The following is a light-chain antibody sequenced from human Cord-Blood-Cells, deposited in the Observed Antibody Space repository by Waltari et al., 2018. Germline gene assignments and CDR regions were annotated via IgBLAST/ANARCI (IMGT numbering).Light chain of an antibody. V-gene: IGLV2-14*03. CDR3: SSYTSSSWV. J-gene: IGLJ3*02. CDR1: SSVVDGSYN. Sequence: QYALPQPASVSASPAPSTTISCTGTSSVVDGSYNISWYQQHPGKAPQLMIYDVSNRPSGVSNRFSGSKSGNTASLTISGLQAEDEADYYCSSYTSSSWVFGGGTKLTVL. CDR2: DVS.